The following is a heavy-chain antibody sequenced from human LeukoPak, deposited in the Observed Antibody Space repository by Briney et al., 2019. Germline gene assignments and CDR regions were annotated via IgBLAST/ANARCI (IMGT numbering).Heavy chain of an antibody. CDR1: GFTFSSYS. V-gene: IGHV3-15*01. CDR3: TTEFKELGSFFYFYYMDV. CDR2: IKTKSEGGTT. J-gene: IGHJ6*03. D-gene: IGHD3-10*01. Sequence: GGSLRLSCAASGFTFSSYSMNWVRQAPGKGLEWVGRIKTKSEGGTTDYAEPAKGRFTISRDDPKNALFLQMDSLKSDDAAMYYCTTEFKELGSFFYFYYMDVWGTGTRVTISS.